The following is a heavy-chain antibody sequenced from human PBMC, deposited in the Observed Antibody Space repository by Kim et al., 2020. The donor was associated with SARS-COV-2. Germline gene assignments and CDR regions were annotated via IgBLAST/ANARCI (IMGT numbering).Heavy chain of an antibody. V-gene: IGHV1-69*13. CDR3: SRDKAVRGVLYDY. Sequence: SVKVSCKASGGTFSSYAISWVRQAPGKGLEWMGGIIPIFGTANYAQQFQGRVTITADESTSTAYMELSSLRSEDTAVYYCSRDKAVRGVLYDYWGQGTLVTVAS. D-gene: IGHD3-10*01. CDR2: IIPIFGTA. CDR1: GGTFSSYA. J-gene: IGHJ4*02.